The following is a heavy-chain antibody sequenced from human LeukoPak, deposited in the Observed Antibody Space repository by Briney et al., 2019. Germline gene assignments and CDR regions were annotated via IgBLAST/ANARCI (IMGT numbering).Heavy chain of an antibody. Sequence: GESLKISYTGSGYSFTSYWIGWVRQMPGKGREWMGIIYPGDSDIRYSPSCQGQVTISADKSISTAYLQWSRLKPSGTAMYYCARQFGGNSEFAYWGQGTLVTVSS. CDR3: ARQFGGNSEFAY. V-gene: IGHV5-51*01. J-gene: IGHJ4*02. CDR1: GYSFTSYW. CDR2: IYPGDSDI. D-gene: IGHD4-23*01.